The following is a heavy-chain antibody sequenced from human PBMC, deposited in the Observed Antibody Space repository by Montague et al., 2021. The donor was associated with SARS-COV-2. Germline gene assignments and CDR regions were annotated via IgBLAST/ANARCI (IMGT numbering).Heavy chain of an antibody. CDR3: ARPVSGSLNHFDH. CDR1: GGSLSSYY. Sequence: SETLFLTCTVSGGSLSSYYWSWIRQPPGKGLEWIGYIYYSGSTNYNPSLKSRDTISVDTYKNQISLNLSSVTAADTAVYYCARPVSGSLNHFDHWGQGSLVTVSS. CDR2: IYYSGST. V-gene: IGHV4-59*08. D-gene: IGHD1-26*01. J-gene: IGHJ1*01.